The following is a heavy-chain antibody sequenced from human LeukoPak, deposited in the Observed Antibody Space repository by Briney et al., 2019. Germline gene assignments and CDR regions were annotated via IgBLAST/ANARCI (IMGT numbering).Heavy chain of an antibody. J-gene: IGHJ5*02. V-gene: IGHV3-23*01. CDR1: GFTFSSYA. CDR2: ISGSGGST. D-gene: IGHD3-10*01. CDR3: AICDYYGSGSGFDP. Sequence: QPGGSLRLSCAASGFTFSSYAMSWVRQAPGKGLEWVSGISGSGGSTYYADSVKGRFTISRDNSKNTLYLQMNSLRAEDTAVYYCAICDYYGSGSGFDPWGQGTLVTVSS.